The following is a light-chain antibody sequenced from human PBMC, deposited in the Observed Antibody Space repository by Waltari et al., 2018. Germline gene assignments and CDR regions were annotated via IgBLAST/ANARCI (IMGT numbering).Light chain of an antibody. CDR1: QDISNY. J-gene: IGKJ4*01. V-gene: IGKV1-27*01. CDR2: GTS. Sequence: DIQMTQSPSSLSASVGDRVTITCRASQDISNYLAWYQQKPGKAPNLLIYGTSTLQSGVPSRFSGGGSGKDFTLTISSLQPEDVATYYCQKYRSAPLTFGGGTKVEIK. CDR3: QKYRSAPLT.